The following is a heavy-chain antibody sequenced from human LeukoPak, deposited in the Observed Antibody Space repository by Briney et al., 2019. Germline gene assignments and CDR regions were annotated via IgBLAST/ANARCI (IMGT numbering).Heavy chain of an antibody. CDR3: ARDCSSTSCSRSYYYYGMDV. CDR1: GGSFSGYY. Sequence: SETLSLTCAVCGGSFSGYYWSLIRQPPGKGLEWIGEINHSGSTNYNPSLKSRVTISVDTSKNQFSLKLSSVTAADTAVYYCARDCSSTSCSRSYYYYGMDVWGQGTTVTVSS. D-gene: IGHD2-2*01. CDR2: INHSGST. V-gene: IGHV4-34*01. J-gene: IGHJ6*02.